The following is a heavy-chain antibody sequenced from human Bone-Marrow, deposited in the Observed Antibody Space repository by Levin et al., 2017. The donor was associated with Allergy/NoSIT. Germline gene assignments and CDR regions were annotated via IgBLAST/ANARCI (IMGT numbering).Heavy chain of an antibody. J-gene: IGHJ3*02. D-gene: IGHD2-15*01. CDR2: ISYDGSNK. CDR3: AKGLGYCSGGSCYPQGDNDAFDI. CDR1: GFTFSSYG. V-gene: IGHV3-30*18. Sequence: AGGSLRLSCAASGFTFSSYGMHWVRQAPGKGLEWVAVISYDGSNKYYADSVKGRFTISRDNSKNTLYLQMNSLRAEDTAVYYCAKGLGYCSGGSCYPQGDNDAFDIWGQGTMVTVSS.